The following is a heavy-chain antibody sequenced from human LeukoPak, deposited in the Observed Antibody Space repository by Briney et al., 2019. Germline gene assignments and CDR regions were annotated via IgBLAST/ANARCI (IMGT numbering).Heavy chain of an antibody. CDR2: IYHSGST. Sequence: SETLSLTCAVSGGSISSRNWWSWVRQPPGKGLEWIGEIYHSGSTNYNPSLKSRVTISVDKSKNQFSLKLSSVTAADTAVYYCARGALAVADLRWGVAFDIWGQGTMVTVSS. V-gene: IGHV4-4*02. D-gene: IGHD6-19*01. CDR1: GGSISSRNW. J-gene: IGHJ3*02. CDR3: ARGALAVADLRWGVAFDI.